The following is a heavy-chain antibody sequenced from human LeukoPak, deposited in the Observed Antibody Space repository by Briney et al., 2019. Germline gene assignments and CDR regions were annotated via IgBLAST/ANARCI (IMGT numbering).Heavy chain of an antibody. CDR2: ISAYNGST. CDR3: ARDQAVAGTLDY. V-gene: IGHV1-18*01. Sequence: ASVKVSCKASGYTFTSYGISWVRQAPGQGLKWMGWISAYNGSTNYAQKLQGRVTMTTDTSTGTAYMELRSLRSDDTAVYYCARDQAVAGTLDYWGQGTLVTVSS. J-gene: IGHJ4*02. D-gene: IGHD6-19*01. CDR1: GYTFTSYG.